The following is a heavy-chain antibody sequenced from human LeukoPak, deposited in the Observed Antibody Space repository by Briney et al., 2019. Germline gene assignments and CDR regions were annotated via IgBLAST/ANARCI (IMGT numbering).Heavy chain of an antibody. J-gene: IGHJ5*02. V-gene: IGHV1-18*01. CDR1: GYTFTSSN. CDR3: ARDTYCSGGRCYLDSLSWFDP. D-gene: IGHD2-15*01. Sequence: ASVKVSCKASGYTFTSSNIAWVRQAPGQGLEWMGWISVYNGNTNYAQNLQGRVTITTDTCTSTAYMELRSLRSDDTAVYYCARDTYCSGGRCYLDSLSWFDPWGQGTLVTVSS. CDR2: ISVYNGNT.